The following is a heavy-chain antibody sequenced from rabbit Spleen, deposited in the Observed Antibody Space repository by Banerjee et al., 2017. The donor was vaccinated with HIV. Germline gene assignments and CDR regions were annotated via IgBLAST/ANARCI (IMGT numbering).Heavy chain of an antibody. V-gene: IGHV1S40*01. Sequence: QSLEESGGDLVKPEGSLTLTCAASGIDFSGTVYVCWVRQAPGKGLEWIACTFTGSSGSTYYASWAKGRFTISKTSSTTVTLQMTSLTAADTATYFCARLYTYGYAAFAYATLDYFNLWGPGTLVTVS. J-gene: IGHJ4*01. D-gene: IGHD6-1*01. CDR3: ARLYTYGYAAFAYATLDYFNL. CDR1: GIDFSGTVY. CDR2: TFTGSSGST.